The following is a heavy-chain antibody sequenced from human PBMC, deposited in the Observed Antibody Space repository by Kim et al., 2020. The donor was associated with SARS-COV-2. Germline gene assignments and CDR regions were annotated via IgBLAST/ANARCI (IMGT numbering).Heavy chain of an antibody. CDR3: VRSSAYNV. D-gene: IGHD6-19*01. CDR2: INQDASEI. CDR1: GFIFDSFY. Sequence: GGSLRLSCAASGFIFDSFYMSWVRQAPGKGLDWVANINQDASEIYYQDSVKGRFTISRDNTKNSVSLQMHSLTAEDTAVYFCVRSSAYNVWGQGTMVTV. V-gene: IGHV3-7*01. J-gene: IGHJ3*01.